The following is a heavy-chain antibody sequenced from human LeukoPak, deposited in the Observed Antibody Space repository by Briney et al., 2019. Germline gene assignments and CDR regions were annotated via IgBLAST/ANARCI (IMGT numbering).Heavy chain of an antibody. CDR1: GGSFSGYY. CDR2: INHSGST. D-gene: IGHD2-2*01. J-gene: IGHJ3*02. Sequence: KPSETLSLTCAVYGGSFSGYYWSWIRQPPGKGLEWIGEINHSGSTNYNPSLKSRVTISVDTSKNQFSLKLSSVTAADTAVYYCARRTSYCSSTSCYYYGTSPAFDIWAKGQWSPSLQ. V-gene: IGHV4-34*01. CDR3: ARRTSYCSSTSCYYYGTSPAFDI.